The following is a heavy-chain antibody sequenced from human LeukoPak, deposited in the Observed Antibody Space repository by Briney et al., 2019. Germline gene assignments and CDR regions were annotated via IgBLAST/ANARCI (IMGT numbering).Heavy chain of an antibody. Sequence: PGGSLRLSCAASGFTFSDYYMSWIRQAPGKGLEWVSYISSSGSTIYYADSVKGRFTISRDNAKNSLYLQMNSLRAEDTAVYYCARGLPPRTAAAVPPPFDYWGQGTLVTVSS. CDR3: ARGLPPRTAAAVPPPFDY. D-gene: IGHD6-13*01. V-gene: IGHV3-11*01. CDR1: GFTFSDYY. CDR2: ISSSGSTI. J-gene: IGHJ4*02.